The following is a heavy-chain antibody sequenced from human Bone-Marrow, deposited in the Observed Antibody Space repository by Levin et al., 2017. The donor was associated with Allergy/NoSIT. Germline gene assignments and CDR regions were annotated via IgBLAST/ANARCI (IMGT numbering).Heavy chain of an antibody. D-gene: IGHD4-23*01. CDR3: VRDGWDEYGTNSAAFDI. V-gene: IGHV3-21*01. CDR1: GFTFRNYN. J-gene: IGHJ3*02. CDR2: ISTLSTYI. Sequence: GESLKISCVTSGFTFRNYNMNWVRQAPGKGLEWVSFISTLSTYIYYGDSVKGRFTISRDNAKKSLYLQMHNLSAEDTAVYYCVRDGWDEYGTNSAAFDIWGQGTMITVSS.